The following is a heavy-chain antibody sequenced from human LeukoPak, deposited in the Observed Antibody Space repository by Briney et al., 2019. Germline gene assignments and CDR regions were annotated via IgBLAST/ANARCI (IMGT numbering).Heavy chain of an antibody. D-gene: IGHD4/OR15-4a*01. V-gene: IGHV1-2*02. J-gene: IGHJ5*02. Sequence: GASVKVSCKASGYTFTGYYMHWVRQAPGQGLEWMGWINPNSGGTNYAQKFQGRVTMTRDTSISTAYMELSRLRSDDTAVYYCARCPRLVPKNWFDPWGQGTLVTVSS. CDR1: GYTFTGYY. CDR2: INPNSGGT. CDR3: ARCPRLVPKNWFDP.